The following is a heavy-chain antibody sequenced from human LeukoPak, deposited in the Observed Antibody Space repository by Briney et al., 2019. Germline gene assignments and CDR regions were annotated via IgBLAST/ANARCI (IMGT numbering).Heavy chain of an antibody. J-gene: IGHJ4*02. Sequence: GGSLRLSCAASGFTFSDYSMNWVRQTPGKGLEWVSYIRTSSSTIYYADSVKGRFTISRDNARNSLYLQMNSLRDEDTAVYYCARGAARPDYWGQGTLVTVSS. D-gene: IGHD6-6*01. CDR2: IRTSSSTI. CDR1: GFTFSDYS. CDR3: ARGAARPDY. V-gene: IGHV3-48*02.